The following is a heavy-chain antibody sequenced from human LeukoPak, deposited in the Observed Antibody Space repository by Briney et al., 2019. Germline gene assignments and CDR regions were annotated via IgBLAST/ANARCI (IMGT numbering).Heavy chain of an antibody. Sequence: PGGSLRLSCAASGFTFSSYAVSWVRQAPGKGLEWVSAISGSGGSTYYADSVKGRFTISRDNSKNTLYLQMNSLRAEDTAVYYCAKDLYSSGWYQDYWGQGTLVTVSS. CDR1: GFTFSSYA. V-gene: IGHV3-23*01. CDR3: AKDLYSSGWYQDY. J-gene: IGHJ4*02. CDR2: ISGSGGST. D-gene: IGHD6-19*01.